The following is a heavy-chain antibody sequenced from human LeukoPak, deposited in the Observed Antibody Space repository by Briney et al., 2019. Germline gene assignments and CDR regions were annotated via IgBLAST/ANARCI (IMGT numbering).Heavy chain of an antibody. CDR2: VYYSGST. CDR1: GGSISNYY. CDR3: ARVLDLSKRGLDAFDI. Sequence: SETLSLTCTVSGGSISNYYWSWIRQPPGKGLEWIGYVYYSGSTNYNPSLKSRVTIPVDTSKKQFSLKPSSATAADTAVYYCARVLDLSKRGLDAFDIWGQGTMVTVSS. D-gene: IGHD3-16*01. J-gene: IGHJ3*02. V-gene: IGHV4-59*01.